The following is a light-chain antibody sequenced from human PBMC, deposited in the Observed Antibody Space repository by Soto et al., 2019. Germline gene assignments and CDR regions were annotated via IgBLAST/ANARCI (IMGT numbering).Light chain of an antibody. CDR3: QSYDISIHNYV. V-gene: IGLV2-14*01. CDR1: SSDVGGYDY. J-gene: IGLJ1*01. Sequence: QSVLTQPASVSGSPGQSITISCTGTSSDVGGYDYVSWYQQHPGRAPKLMIYEVINRPSGVSNRFSGSKSGNTASLTISGLQAEDEADYYCQSYDISIHNYVFGNGTKVTVL. CDR2: EVI.